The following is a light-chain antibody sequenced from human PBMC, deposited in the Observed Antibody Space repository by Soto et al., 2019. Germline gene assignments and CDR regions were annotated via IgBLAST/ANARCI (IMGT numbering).Light chain of an antibody. CDR2: GAS. CDR1: QSVSSN. CDR3: QQYNYWPRT. V-gene: IGKV3-15*01. Sequence: EIVMTQSPGTLCASPGERGTLSCRASQSVSSNLAWYQQKRGQAPRLLIYGASTRATGIPARFSGSGSGTEFTLTISSLQSEDFAVYYCQQYNYWPRTFGQGTKVDIK. J-gene: IGKJ1*01.